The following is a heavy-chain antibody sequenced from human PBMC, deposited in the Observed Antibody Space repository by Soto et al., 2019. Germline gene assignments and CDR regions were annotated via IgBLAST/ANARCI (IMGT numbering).Heavy chain of an antibody. V-gene: IGHV3-33*01. Sequence: GGSLRLSCAASGFTFSSYGMHWVRQAPGKGLEWVAVIWYDGSNKYYADSVKGRFTISRDNSKNTLYLQMNSLRAEETAVYYCAPSRGYCSGGSCYVRSFDYWGQGTLVTVSS. D-gene: IGHD2-15*01. CDR1: GFTFSSYG. CDR3: APSRGYCSGGSCYVRSFDY. J-gene: IGHJ4*02. CDR2: IWYDGSNK.